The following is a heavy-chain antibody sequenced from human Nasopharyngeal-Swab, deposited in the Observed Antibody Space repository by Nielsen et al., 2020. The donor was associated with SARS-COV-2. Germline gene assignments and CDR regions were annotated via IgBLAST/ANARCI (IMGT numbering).Heavy chain of an antibody. CDR1: GYAFVDYG. CDR3: GRDGSKFTPH. CDR2: ISVYDGNT. Sequence: ASVKVSCKTSGYAFVDYGVIWVRQAPGQGLEWVGWISVYDGNTYYAEKFRDRVTMTRDTSARIVYMELGSLTSDDTAVYFCGRDGSKFTPHWGQGTLVSVSS. J-gene: IGHJ4*02. V-gene: IGHV1-18*01. D-gene: IGHD3-10*01.